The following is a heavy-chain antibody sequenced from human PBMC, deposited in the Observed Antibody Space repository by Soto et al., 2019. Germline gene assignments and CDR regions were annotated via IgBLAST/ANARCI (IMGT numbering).Heavy chain of an antibody. Sequence: QVQLVESGGGEVQPGTSLRLFCIASGFIFSNNGMHWVRQAPGKGLEWVALVSHDGRKTFYADSVKGRLTIYRDNSKNTVYLHMNNLRPEDTAVYRCARDLRQGASGATVYGMDVWGQGTTVTVSS. D-gene: IGHD7-27*01. CDR2: VSHDGRKT. J-gene: IGHJ6*02. CDR3: ARDLRQGASGATVYGMDV. V-gene: IGHV3-30*03. CDR1: GFIFSNNG.